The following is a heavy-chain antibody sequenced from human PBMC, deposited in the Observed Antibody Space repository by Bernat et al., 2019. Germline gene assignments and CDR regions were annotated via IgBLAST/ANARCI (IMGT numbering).Heavy chain of an antibody. Sequence: EVQLLESGGGLVQPGGSLRLSCAASGFTFSSYAMSWVRQAPGKGLEWVSAISGSGGSTSYADSVKGRFTISRDNSKNTLYLQMNSLRAEDTAVYYCAKDRMGCSSTSCYMTDAFDIWGQGTMVTVSS. CDR3: AKDRMGCSSTSCYMTDAFDI. D-gene: IGHD2-2*02. CDR2: ISGSGGST. V-gene: IGHV3-23*01. J-gene: IGHJ3*02. CDR1: GFTFSSYA.